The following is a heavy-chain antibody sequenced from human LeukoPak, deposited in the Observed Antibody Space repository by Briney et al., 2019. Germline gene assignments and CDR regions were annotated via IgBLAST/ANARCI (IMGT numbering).Heavy chain of an antibody. CDR3: AKFFLPYLAGGTGSR. V-gene: IGHV3-23*01. CDR1: GFTFDDYA. J-gene: IGHJ4*02. CDR2: ISDGGDST. Sequence: GGSLRLSGAASGFTFDDYAMHWVRQAPGKGLEWVSSISDGGDSTHYADSVEGRFTISRDNSKNTLYLQMNSLRAEDTALYYCAKFFLPYLAGGTGSRWGQGTLVTVSS. D-gene: IGHD3-10*01.